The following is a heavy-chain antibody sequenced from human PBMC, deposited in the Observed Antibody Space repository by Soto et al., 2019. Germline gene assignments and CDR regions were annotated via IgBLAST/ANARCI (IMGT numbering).Heavy chain of an antibody. CDR1: GFTFSSYA. V-gene: IGHV3-23*01. CDR2: ISGSGGST. D-gene: IGHD3-10*01. Sequence: GGSLRLSCAASGFTFSSYAMSWVRQAPGKGLEWVSAISGSGGSTYYADSVKGRFTISRDNSKNTLYLQMNSLRAEDTAVYYCAKVPGLLWFGELSWFDPWGQGTLVTVSS. CDR3: AKVPGLLWFGELSWFDP. J-gene: IGHJ5*02.